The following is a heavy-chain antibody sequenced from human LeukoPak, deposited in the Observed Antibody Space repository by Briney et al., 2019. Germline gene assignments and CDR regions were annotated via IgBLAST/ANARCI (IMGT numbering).Heavy chain of an antibody. CDR1: GGSISSYY. Sequence: PSETLSLTCTVSGGSISSYYWSWIRQPPGKGLEWIGEINHSGSTNYNPSLKSRVTISVDTSKNQFSLKLSSVTAADTAVYYCARGVYSSGWYGGWGQGTLVTVSS. V-gene: IGHV4-34*01. J-gene: IGHJ4*02. CDR2: INHSGST. D-gene: IGHD6-19*01. CDR3: ARGVYSSGWYGG.